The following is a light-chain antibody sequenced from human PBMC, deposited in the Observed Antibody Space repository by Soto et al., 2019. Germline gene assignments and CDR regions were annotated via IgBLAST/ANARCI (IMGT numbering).Light chain of an antibody. CDR1: QDIRNH. Sequence: DIQMTQSPSSLSAAVGDKVTISCQASQDIRNHLNWFQQKPGKAPELLIYQAFNLETGVPSRFSGSGSGTDFTFTISSLQPEDIATYYCQQYENVPYTFGQGTKLEIK. CDR2: QAF. J-gene: IGKJ2*01. V-gene: IGKV1-33*01. CDR3: QQYENVPYT.